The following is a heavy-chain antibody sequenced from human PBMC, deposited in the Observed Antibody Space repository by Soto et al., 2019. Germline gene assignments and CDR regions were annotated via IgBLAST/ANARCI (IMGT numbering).Heavy chain of an antibody. CDR1: GFSVSARGVG. J-gene: IGHJ4*02. CDR3: AHSPWGAAPDY. D-gene: IGHD3-16*01. CDR2: IYWNDDK. V-gene: IGHV2-5*01. Sequence: SGPTLVNPTQTLTLTCALSGFSVSARGVGVGWIRQPPGKALEWLAIIYWNDDKLYRPSLQSRLTITKDTSKNQVVLTMTNMDPVDTATYYCAHSPWGAAPDYWGQGTPVTVSS.